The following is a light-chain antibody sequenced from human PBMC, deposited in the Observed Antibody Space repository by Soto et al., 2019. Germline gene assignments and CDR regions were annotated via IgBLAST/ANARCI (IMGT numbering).Light chain of an antibody. J-gene: IGKJ2*01. CDR1: QSVSSSY. V-gene: IGKV3-20*01. CDR2: GAS. CDR3: QQYGSSPYT. Sequence: EIVLTQSPGTLSLSPGERATLSCRASQSVSSSYLAWYQQKPGQAPRLHIYGASIRATGIPDCFSGSGSGADFTRTISTLEPEDVAVEYCQQYGSSPYTFGQRTKLEIK.